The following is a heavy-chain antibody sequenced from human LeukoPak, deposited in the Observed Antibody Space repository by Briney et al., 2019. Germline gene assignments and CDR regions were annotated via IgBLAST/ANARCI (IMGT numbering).Heavy chain of an antibody. CDR2: KHYSGHT. D-gene: IGHD5-18*01. J-gene: IGHJ5*02. V-gene: IGHV4-59*08. Sequence: ETLSLTCTVSGGSISSYYWSWIRQPPGKGLEWIGYKHYSGHTNYNPSLKSRVTISVDTSKNQFSLKLRSVTAADTAVYYCARHVGYGNNWFDPWGQGTLVTVSS. CDR3: ARHVGYGNNWFDP. CDR1: GGSISSYY.